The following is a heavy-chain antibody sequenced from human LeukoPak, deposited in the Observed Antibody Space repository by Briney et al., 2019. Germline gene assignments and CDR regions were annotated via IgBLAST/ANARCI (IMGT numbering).Heavy chain of an antibody. CDR2: ISEDGGAR. Sequence: WGSLRLSCASSGFTFSAYAMSWVRQAPGKGLEWVSAISEDGGARLYADSVKGRFTISRDNSENTVSLQVNSLRAGDTAVYFCAKESLPHRGYYFDSWGRGTLITVSS. D-gene: IGHD3-22*01. CDR1: GFTFSAYA. J-gene: IGHJ4*02. V-gene: IGHV3-23*01. CDR3: AKESLPHRGYYFDS.